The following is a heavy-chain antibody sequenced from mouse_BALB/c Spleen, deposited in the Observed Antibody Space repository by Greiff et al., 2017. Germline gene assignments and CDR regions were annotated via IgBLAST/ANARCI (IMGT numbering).Heavy chain of an antibody. D-gene: IGHD2-1*01. CDR1: GFPFRDYY. J-gene: IGHJ3*01. Sequence: EVQGVESGGGLVKPGGSLKLSCAASGFPFRDYYMYWVRQPPEKRLEWVATISDGGSYTYYPDSVKGRFTISRDNAKNNLYLQMSSLKSEDTAMYYCARDPYGNYVGFAYWGQGTLVTVSA. V-gene: IGHV5-4*02. CDR3: ARDPYGNYVGFAY. CDR2: ISDGGSYT.